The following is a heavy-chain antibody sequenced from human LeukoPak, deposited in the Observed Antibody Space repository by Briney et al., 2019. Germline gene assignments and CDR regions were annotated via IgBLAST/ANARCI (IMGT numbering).Heavy chain of an antibody. CDR3: ARIPRVFGKIDY. J-gene: IGHJ4*02. D-gene: IGHD6-13*01. CDR1: GYTFTSYG. Sequence: ASVKVSCKASGYTFTSYGISWVRQAPGQGLEWMGWISAYNGNTNYAQSLQGRVTMTTDTSTTTAYMELRSLRSDDTAVYYCARIPRVFGKIDYWGQGTLVTVSS. CDR2: ISAYNGNT. V-gene: IGHV1-18*01.